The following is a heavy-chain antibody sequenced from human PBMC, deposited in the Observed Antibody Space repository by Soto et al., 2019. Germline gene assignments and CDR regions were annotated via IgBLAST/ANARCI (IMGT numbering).Heavy chain of an antibody. V-gene: IGHV1-46*01. CDR2: FNPSGLST. CDR1: GSITNHH. D-gene: IGHD6-19*01. J-gene: IGHJ4*02. CDR3: AKVTHRGPIAVAGPLGS. Sequence: QVHLVQSGPEVKKPGASVNVSCQASGSITNHHMHWVRQAPGQGLEGMGIFNPSGLSTTYAQKFQGRVTITRDTSTSTVYMELSSLTSEDTAVYFCAKVTHRGPIAVAGPLGSWGQGTLVIVSS.